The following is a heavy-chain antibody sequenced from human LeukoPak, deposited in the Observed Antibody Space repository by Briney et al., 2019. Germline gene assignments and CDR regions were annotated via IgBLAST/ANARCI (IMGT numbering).Heavy chain of an antibody. V-gene: IGHV3-21*01. Sequence: PSETLSLTCTVSGVSISSGGYYWSWIRQAPGKGLEWVSSISSSSSYIYYADSVKGRFTISRDNAKNSLYLQMNSLRAEDTAVYYCARAVYYYYDSSGYYRNYFDYWGQGTLVTVSS. CDR2: ISSSSSYI. CDR1: GVSISSGGYY. J-gene: IGHJ4*02. CDR3: ARAVYYYYDSSGYYRNYFDY. D-gene: IGHD3-22*01.